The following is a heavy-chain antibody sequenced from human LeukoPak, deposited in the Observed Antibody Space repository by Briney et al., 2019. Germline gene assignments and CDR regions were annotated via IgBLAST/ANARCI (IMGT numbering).Heavy chain of an antibody. CDR3: ARDRGITMIRGDFDC. V-gene: IGHV7-4-1*02. CDR1: GYTFTTHV. CDR2: LHTDTGNP. Sequence: ASMKVSCKASGYTFTTHVINWVRQAPGQGLEWMGWLHTDTGNPTSAHDFTGRFVFTLDTSVSTAYLQINSLKAEDTDVYFCARDRGITMIRGDFDCWGQGTLVTVSS. J-gene: IGHJ4*02. D-gene: IGHD3-10*01.